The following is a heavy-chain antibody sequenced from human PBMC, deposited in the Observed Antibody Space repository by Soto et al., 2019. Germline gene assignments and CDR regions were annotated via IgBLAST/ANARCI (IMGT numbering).Heavy chain of an antibody. CDR1: GYTFTNYA. CDR2: INAGNGNT. CDR3: ARAGITIFGVVRNWFDP. D-gene: IGHD3-3*01. V-gene: IGHV1-3*01. Sequence: ASVKVSCKASGYTFTNYAMHWVRQAPGQRLEWMGWINAGNGNTKYSQKFQGRVTITRDTSASTAYMELSSLRSEDTAVYYCARAGITIFGVVRNWFDPWGQGTLVTVSS. J-gene: IGHJ5*02.